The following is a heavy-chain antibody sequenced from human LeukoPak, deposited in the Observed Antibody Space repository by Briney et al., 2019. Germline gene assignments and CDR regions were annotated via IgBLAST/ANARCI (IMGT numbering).Heavy chain of an antibody. CDR2: ISYDGSNK. D-gene: IGHD3-22*01. CDR1: GFTFSSYA. J-gene: IGHJ4*02. CDR3: ARGASYYDSSGIFDY. Sequence: PGRSQRLSCAASGFTFSSYAMHWVRQAPGKGLEWVAVISYDGSNKYYADSVKGRFTISRDNSKNTLYLQMNSLRAEDTAVYYCARGASYYDSSGIFDYWGQGTLVTVSS. V-gene: IGHV3-30-3*01.